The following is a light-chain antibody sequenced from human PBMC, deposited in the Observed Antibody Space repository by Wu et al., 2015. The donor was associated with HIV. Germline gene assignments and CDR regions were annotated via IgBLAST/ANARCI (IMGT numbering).Light chain of an antibody. J-gene: IGKJ4*01. CDR2: AAS. CDR1: QGISNF. CDR3: QQYNNWPPVT. V-gene: IGKV1-27*01. Sequence: DIQMTQSPSSLSASVGDRVTITCRASQGISNFLAWYQQKPGKPPKVLIYAASTLQSGVPSRFSGSGSGTEFTLTISILQSEDFAVYYCQQYNNWPPVTFGGGTKVEIK.